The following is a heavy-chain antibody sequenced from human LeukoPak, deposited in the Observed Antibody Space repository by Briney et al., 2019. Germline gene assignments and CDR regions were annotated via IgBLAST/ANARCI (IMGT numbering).Heavy chain of an antibody. J-gene: IGHJ4*02. CDR2: IYYSGST. D-gene: IGHD5-24*01. V-gene: IGHV4-39*07. CDR3: VRDGDGYKPTEVFDY. Sequence: SETLSLTCTVSGGSISSSSYYWGWIRQPPGKGLEWIGSIYYSGSTYYNPSLKSRVTISVDTSKNQFSLKLSSVTAADTAVYYCVRDGDGYKPTEVFDYWGQGTLVTVSS. CDR1: GGSISSSSYY.